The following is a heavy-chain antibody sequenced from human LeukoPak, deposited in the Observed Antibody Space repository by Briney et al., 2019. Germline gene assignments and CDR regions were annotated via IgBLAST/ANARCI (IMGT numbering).Heavy chain of an antibody. CDR1: GGSFSGYY. V-gene: IGHV4-34*01. CDR3: ARGWTGTPYNWFDP. CDR2: INHSGST. D-gene: IGHD3/OR15-3a*01. Sequence: SETLSFTCAVYGGSFSGYYWSWIRQPPGKGLEWIGEINHSGSTNYNPSLKSRVTISVDTSKNQFSLKLSSVTAADTAVYYCARGWTGTPYNWFDPWGQGTLVTVSS. J-gene: IGHJ5*02.